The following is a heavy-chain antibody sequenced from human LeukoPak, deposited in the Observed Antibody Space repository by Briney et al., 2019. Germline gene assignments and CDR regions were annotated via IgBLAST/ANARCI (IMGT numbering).Heavy chain of an antibody. V-gene: IGHV3-64D*06. CDR2: ISSNGGST. D-gene: IGHD3-10*01. CDR3: VKDGSGSYYTYYFDY. J-gene: IGHJ4*02. Sequence: GGSLRLSCSASGFTFSRYTMHWVRQAPGKGLEYVSAISSNGGSTYYADSVKGRFTISRDNSKNTLYLQMSSLRAEDTAVYYCVKDGSGSYYTYYFDYWGQGTLVTVSS. CDR1: GFTFSRYT.